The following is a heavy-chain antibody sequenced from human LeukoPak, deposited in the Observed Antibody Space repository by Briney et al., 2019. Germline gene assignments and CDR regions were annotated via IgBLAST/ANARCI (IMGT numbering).Heavy chain of an antibody. V-gene: IGHV4-61*02. CDR3: ARVSRRDGYNYWDY. J-gene: IGHJ4*02. Sequence: KPSQTLSLTCTVSGGSISSGSYYWSWIRQPAGKGLAWIGRIYTSGSTNYNPSLKSRVTISVDTSKNQFSLKLSSVTAADTAVYYCARVSRRDGYNYWDYWGQGTLVTVSS. CDR2: IYTSGST. D-gene: IGHD5-24*01. CDR1: GGSISSGSYY.